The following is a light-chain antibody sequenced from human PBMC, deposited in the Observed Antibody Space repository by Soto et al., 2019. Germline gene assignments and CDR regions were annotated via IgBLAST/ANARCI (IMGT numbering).Light chain of an antibody. Sequence: DIQMTQSPSSLSASVGDSVTITCRASQTISSYLSWYQQRPGKAPKLLIYAVYSLQSGVPSRFIGSGYGTEFTLSINSRQPEDVATYYCQQTYRTPRFTFGPGTKVDI. CDR2: AVY. V-gene: IGKV1-39*01. CDR3: QQTYRTPRFT. J-gene: IGKJ3*01. CDR1: QTISSY.